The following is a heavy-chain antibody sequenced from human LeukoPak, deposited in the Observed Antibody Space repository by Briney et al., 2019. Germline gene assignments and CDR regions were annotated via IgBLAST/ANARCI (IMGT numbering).Heavy chain of an antibody. CDR3: ARGFVLRLGELSPPDY. V-gene: IGHV3-13*01. CDR1: GFTFSSYD. CDR2: ISTAGDT. D-gene: IGHD3-16*02. Sequence: GGSLRLSCAASGFTFSSYDMHWVRQATGKGLEWVSAISTAGDTYYPGSVKGRFTISRENAKNSLYLQMNSLRAEDTAVYYCARGFVLRLGELSPPDYWGQGTLVTVSS. J-gene: IGHJ4*02.